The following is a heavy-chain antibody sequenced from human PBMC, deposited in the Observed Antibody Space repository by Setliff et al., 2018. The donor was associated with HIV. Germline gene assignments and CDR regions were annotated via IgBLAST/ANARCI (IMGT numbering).Heavy chain of an antibody. V-gene: IGHV1-2*06. J-gene: IGHJ4*02. Sequence: ASVKVSCKASGYTFSRFGITWVRQAPGQGLEWMGRISPNYGGTHYPQKFQGRVTLTSDTSISTAYMELSGLTSDDTAVYYCARGQGPVDYWGQGTLVTVSS. CDR2: ISPNYGGT. CDR1: GYTFSRFG. CDR3: ARGQGPVDY.